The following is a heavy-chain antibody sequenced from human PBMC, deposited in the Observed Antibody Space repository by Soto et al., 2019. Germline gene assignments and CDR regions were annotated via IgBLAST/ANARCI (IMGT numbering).Heavy chain of an antibody. CDR3: APQSPDYYGSGDTLEFDP. CDR2: IYWDDDK. D-gene: IGHD3-10*01. V-gene: IGHV2-5*02. Sequence: QITLKESGPTLVKPTQTLTLTCTFSGFSLSTSGVGVGWIRQPPGKALEWLALIYWDDDKRYSPSLKSRLTIPKDTSKNQVVLTRTNMDPVDTATYYCAPQSPDYYGSGDTLEFDPWGQGTLVTVSS. CDR1: GFSLSTSGVG. J-gene: IGHJ5*02.